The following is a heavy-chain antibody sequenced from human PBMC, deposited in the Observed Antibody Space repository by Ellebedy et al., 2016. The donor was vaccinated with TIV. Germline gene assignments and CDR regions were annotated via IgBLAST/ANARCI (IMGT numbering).Heavy chain of an antibody. V-gene: IGHV3-23*01. J-gene: IGHJ4*02. D-gene: IGHD5-18*01. Sequence: PGGSLRLSCVASGFTFGGYAMSWVRQAPGKGLEWVSTVSSSGDNTDYADSVKGRFTISRDNTKKMLYLQVRSLRAEDTAVYYCARRGYNYEYEFAHWGQGTLVTVSS. CDR2: VSSSGDNT. CDR3: ARRGYNYEYEFAH. CDR1: GFTFGGYA.